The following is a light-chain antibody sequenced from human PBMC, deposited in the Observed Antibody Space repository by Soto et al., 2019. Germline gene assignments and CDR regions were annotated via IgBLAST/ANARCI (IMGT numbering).Light chain of an antibody. CDR2: EVS. CDR1: SSDVGAYNY. CDR3: TSYAGSNIGV. V-gene: IGLV2-8*01. Sequence: QSVLTQPPSASGSPGQSVTISCTGTSSDVGAYNYVSWYQQYPGKAPKLMIYEVSNRPSGVPDRFSGSKSGKTASLTVSGLQPEDEADYYCTSYAGSNIGVFGGGTKLTVL. J-gene: IGLJ3*02.